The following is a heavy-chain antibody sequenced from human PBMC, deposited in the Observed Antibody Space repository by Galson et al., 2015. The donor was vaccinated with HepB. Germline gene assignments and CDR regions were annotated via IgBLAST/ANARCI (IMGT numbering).Heavy chain of an antibody. Sequence: SLRLSCAASGFTFSSYGMHWVRQAPGKGLEWVAVISYDGSNKYYADSVKGRFTISRDNSKNTLYLQMNSLRAEDTAVYYCAKDFWMGASTEGPVDSWGQGTLVTVSS. CDR1: GFTFSSYG. D-gene: IGHD1-26*01. CDR3: AKDFWMGASTEGPVDS. J-gene: IGHJ4*02. V-gene: IGHV3-30*18. CDR2: ISYDGSNK.